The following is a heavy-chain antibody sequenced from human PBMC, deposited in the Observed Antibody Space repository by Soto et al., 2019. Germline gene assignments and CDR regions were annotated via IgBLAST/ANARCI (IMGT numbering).Heavy chain of an antibody. D-gene: IGHD1-26*01. J-gene: IGHJ4*02. CDR2: IGCRNFVL. V-gene: IGHV3-9*01. CDR1: GFTFDDYA. CDR3: AKDRLASTRGHFEL. Sequence: EAQLVESGGGLVQPGRSLRLSCAASGFTFDDYAMHWVRQVPGKGLEWVAGIGCRNFVLGYGDSVKGRFTISRHNARNSLHLQRDSLGVDDSALYFCAKDRLASTRGHFELWGQGTLVTVSS.